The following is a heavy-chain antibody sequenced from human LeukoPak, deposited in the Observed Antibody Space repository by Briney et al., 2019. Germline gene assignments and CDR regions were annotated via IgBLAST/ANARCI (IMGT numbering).Heavy chain of an antibody. CDR3: ARGQGTVTTH. J-gene: IGHJ4*02. CDR1: GGSFSGYY. CDR2: INHSGSA. Sequence: SETLSLTCAVSGGSFSGYYWTWIRQPPGKGLEWIGEINHSGSANYSPSLSSRVTISLDMSENQFSLKLTSVTAANTAVYYCARGQGTVTTHWGQGTLVTVSS. D-gene: IGHD4-17*01. V-gene: IGHV4-34*01.